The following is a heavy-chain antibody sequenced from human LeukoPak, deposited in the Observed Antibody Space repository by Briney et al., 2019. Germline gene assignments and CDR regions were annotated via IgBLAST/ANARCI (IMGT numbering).Heavy chain of an antibody. CDR1: GFTSTTYW. D-gene: IGHD3-3*01. Sequence: PGGSLRLSCAVSGFTSTTYWMNWVRQAPGKGLEWLAIIKQDGSQKYCADSVKGRFTISMDTAKNSLDLQMNSLRAEDTAVYYCAREAALDYDFWSGYQYYFDYWGQGTLVTVSS. V-gene: IGHV3-7*01. J-gene: IGHJ4*02. CDR2: IKQDGSQK. CDR3: AREAALDYDFWSGYQYYFDY.